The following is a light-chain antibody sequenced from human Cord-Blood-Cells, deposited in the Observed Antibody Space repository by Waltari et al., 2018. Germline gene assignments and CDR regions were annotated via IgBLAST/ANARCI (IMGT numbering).Light chain of an antibody. Sequence: DIVMTQSPDSLAGSLGERATFTCRSSQSVLYSSNNKNYLAWYQQKPGQPPKLLIYWASTRESGVPDRFSGSGSGTDFTLTISSLQAEDVAVYYCQQYYSTPWTFGQGTKVEIK. CDR3: QQYYSTPWT. CDR1: QSVLYSSNNKNY. V-gene: IGKV4-1*01. CDR2: WAS. J-gene: IGKJ1*01.